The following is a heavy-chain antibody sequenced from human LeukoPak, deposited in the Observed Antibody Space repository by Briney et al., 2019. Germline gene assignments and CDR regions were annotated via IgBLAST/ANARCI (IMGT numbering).Heavy chain of an antibody. V-gene: IGHV4-30-4*01. CDR3: ARGAVVVPAAIPALYYYGMDV. Sequence: SETLSLTCTVSGGSISSGDYYWSWIRQPPGKGLEWIGYIYYSGSTYYNPSLKSRVTISVDTSKNQFSLKLSSVTAADTAVYYCARGAVVVPAAIPALYYYGMDVWGQGTTATVSS. J-gene: IGHJ6*02. D-gene: IGHD2-2*01. CDR1: GGSISSGDYY. CDR2: IYYSGST.